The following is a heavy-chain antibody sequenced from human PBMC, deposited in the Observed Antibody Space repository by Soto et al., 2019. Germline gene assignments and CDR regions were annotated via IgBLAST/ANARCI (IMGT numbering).Heavy chain of an antibody. CDR2: IYHSGST. V-gene: IGHV4-30-2*01. J-gene: IGHJ5*02. Sequence: SETLSLTCAVSGGSISSGGYSWSWIRQPPGKGLEWIGYIYHSGSTYYNPSLKSRVTISVDRSKNQFSLKLSSVTAADTAVYCCARVRRSSSFWFDPWGQGTLVTVSS. CDR1: GGSISSGGYS. CDR3: ARVRRSSSFWFDP. D-gene: IGHD2-2*01.